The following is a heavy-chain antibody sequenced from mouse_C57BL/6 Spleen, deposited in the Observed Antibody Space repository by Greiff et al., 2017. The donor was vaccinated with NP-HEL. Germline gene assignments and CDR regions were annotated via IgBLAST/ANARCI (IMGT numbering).Heavy chain of an antibody. CDR3: AREYYYGSPWFAY. CDR1: GFSLTSYG. V-gene: IGHV2-2*01. CDR2: IWSGGST. Sequence: VQLQQSGPGLVQPSQSLSITCTVSGFSLTSYGVHWVRQSPGKGLEWLGVIWSGGSTDYNAAFISRLSISKDNSKSQVFFKMNSLHADDTAIYYCAREYYYGSPWFAYWGQGTLVTVSA. D-gene: IGHD1-1*01. J-gene: IGHJ3*01.